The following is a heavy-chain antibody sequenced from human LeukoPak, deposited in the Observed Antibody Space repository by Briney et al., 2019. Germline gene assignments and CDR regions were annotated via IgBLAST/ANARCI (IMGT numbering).Heavy chain of an antibody. CDR2: ISGSGGST. Sequence: PGGSLRLSCAASGFTFSSYAMSWVRQAPGKGLEWVSAISGSGGSTYYADSVKGRFTISRDNSKNTLYLQMNSLRAEDTAVYYCAKAASYSRSWYEETDYWGQGTLVTVSS. J-gene: IGHJ4*02. V-gene: IGHV3-23*01. CDR3: AKAASYSRSWYEETDY. CDR1: GFTFSSYA. D-gene: IGHD6-13*01.